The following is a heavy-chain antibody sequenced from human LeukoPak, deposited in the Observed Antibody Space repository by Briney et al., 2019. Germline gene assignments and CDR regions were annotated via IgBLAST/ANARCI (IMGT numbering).Heavy chain of an antibody. J-gene: IGHJ6*02. CDR3: AKVTGYCSSTSCYWVTYGMDV. D-gene: IGHD2-2*01. V-gene: IGHV3-30*18. CDR1: GFTFSSYG. CDR2: ISYDGSNK. Sequence: GGSLRLSCAASGFTFSSYGMHWVRQAPGKGLEWVAGISYDGSNKYHADSVKGRFTISRDNSKNTLYLQMNSLRAEDTAVYYCAKVTGYCSSTSCYWVTYGMDVWGQGTTVTVSS.